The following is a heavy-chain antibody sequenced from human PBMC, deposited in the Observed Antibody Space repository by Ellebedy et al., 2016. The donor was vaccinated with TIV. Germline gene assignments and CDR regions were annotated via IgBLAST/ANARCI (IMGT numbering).Heavy chain of an antibody. Sequence: GESLKISXAPSGFTFSTYAMGWVRQAPGMGLEWVSSIGSLGVTIFYSDSVRGRFTMSRDNSKNTLFLQMNGLRAEDTAVYYCARDLPGHIVVVPAAPPAMGMDVWGQGTTVTVSS. CDR3: ARDLPGHIVVVPAAPPAMGMDV. J-gene: IGHJ6*02. D-gene: IGHD2-2*01. CDR1: GFTFSTYA. V-gene: IGHV3-23*01. CDR2: IGSLGVTI.